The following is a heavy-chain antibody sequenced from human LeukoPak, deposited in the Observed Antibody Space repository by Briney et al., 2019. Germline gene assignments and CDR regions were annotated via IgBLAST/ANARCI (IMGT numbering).Heavy chain of an antibody. Sequence: PGGSLRLSCVASGFTFGNYWMTWVRQAPGKGLQWVANIRQDGNERYFVDSVKGRFTISRDNAKNSLYLQMNSLRAEDTAVYYCARLVAGAGITYWGQGTLVTVSS. D-gene: IGHD6-19*01. V-gene: IGHV3-7*05. CDR1: GFTFGNYW. J-gene: IGHJ4*02. CDR2: IRQDGNER. CDR3: ARLVAGAGITY.